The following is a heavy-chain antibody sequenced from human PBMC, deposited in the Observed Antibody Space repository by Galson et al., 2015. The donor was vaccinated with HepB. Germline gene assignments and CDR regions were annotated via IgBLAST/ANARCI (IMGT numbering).Heavy chain of an antibody. CDR3: ARDRVSYSPEKLYSYYHAMDV. CDR2: IWYDGNNK. D-gene: IGHD3-10*01. V-gene: IGHV3-33*01. J-gene: IGHJ6*02. Sequence: SLRLSCAASGFTFSTYGMHWVRQAPGKGLEWVAVIWYDGNNKYYADSVKGRFTISRDNSKNTLFLQMTSLRAEDTAVYYCARDRVSYSPEKLYSYYHAMDVWGQGTTVTVSS. CDR1: GFTFSTYG.